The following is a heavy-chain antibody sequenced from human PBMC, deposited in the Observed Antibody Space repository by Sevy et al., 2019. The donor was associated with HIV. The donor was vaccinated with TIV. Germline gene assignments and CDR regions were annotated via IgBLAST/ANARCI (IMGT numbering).Heavy chain of an antibody. CDR1: GFTFSKYW. Sequence: GGSLRLSCAASGFTFSKYWMGWVRQAPGKGLEWVANIKQDAGQKYYVDSVKGRFTISRVNAKNSLYLQMNSLRAEDTAVYFCARDDGNYYFHYWGQGTLVTVS. V-gene: IGHV3-7*01. CDR3: ARDDGNYYFHY. D-gene: IGHD1-7*01. CDR2: IKQDAGQK. J-gene: IGHJ4*02.